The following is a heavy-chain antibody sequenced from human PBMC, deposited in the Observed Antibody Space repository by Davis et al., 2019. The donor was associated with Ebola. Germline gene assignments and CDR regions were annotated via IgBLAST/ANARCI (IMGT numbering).Heavy chain of an antibody. Sequence: SLKISCAASGFPLDDYAMHWVRQAPGKALEWVSGISWNSGSIDYADSVKGRFTISRDNAKNTLYLQMNSLRAEDTAVYYCARVSSSWYYYYYGMDVWGKGTTVTVSS. CDR3: ARVSSSWYYYYYGMDV. V-gene: IGHV3-9*01. J-gene: IGHJ6*04. CDR1: GFPLDDYA. CDR2: ISWNSGSI. D-gene: IGHD6-13*01.